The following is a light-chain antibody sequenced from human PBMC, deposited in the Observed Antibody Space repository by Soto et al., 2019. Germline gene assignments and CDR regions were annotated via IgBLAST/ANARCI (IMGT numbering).Light chain of an antibody. CDR2: GAS. CDR3: QHYNNRPFT. V-gene: IGKV3-15*01. J-gene: IGKJ3*01. Sequence: EIVMTQSPATLSVSPGERATLSCRVSQSVRSNVAWYQQKPGQSPRLLICGASTRVTGIPATFSASGSGTDFTLTFSSLHSEDFAVYYSQHYNNRPFTFGPGTKVDIK. CDR1: QSVRSN.